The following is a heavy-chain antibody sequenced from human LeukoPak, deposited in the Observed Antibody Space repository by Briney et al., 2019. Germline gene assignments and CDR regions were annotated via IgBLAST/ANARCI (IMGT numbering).Heavy chain of an antibody. CDR1: GFTVSSIH. V-gene: IGHV3-53*01. Sequence: QSGVSLRLSCAASGFTVSSIHMSWARQAPGKGLEWVSVIFSGCSTYYTDSVKGRFTISRDNSKNTLYLQMNSLRAEDTAIYYCARAQTRAFDIWGQGA. CDR2: IFSGCST. CDR3: ARAQTRAFDI. J-gene: IGHJ3*02.